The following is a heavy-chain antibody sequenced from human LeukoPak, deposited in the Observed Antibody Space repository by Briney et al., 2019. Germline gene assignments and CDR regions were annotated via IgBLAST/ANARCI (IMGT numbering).Heavy chain of an antibody. CDR3: ARAGGHYDISTGYYHY. Sequence: SETLSLTCAVYGGSFSGYYWSWIRKPPGKGQEWNGEINHSGSTNYNPSLKSRVTISVDTSKNQFSLKLSSVTAADTAVYYCARAGGHYDISTGYYHYWGQGTLVTVSS. J-gene: IGHJ4*02. D-gene: IGHD3-9*01. CDR2: INHSGST. V-gene: IGHV4-34*01. CDR1: GGSFSGYY.